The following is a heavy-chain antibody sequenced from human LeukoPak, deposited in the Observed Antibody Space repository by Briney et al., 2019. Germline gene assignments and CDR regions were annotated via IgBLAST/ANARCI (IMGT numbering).Heavy chain of an antibody. Sequence: SETLSLTCAVYGGSFSGYYWAWIRQPPGKGLEWIGSIYSGGRIYHNPSLKSRVSISIDTSNNDLSLKVTSVTAADTAGYYCARAPWAYGNYVHAFDIWGQGTMVTVSS. CDR2: IYSGGRI. V-gene: IGHV4-34*01. CDR1: GGSFSGYY. CDR3: ARAPWAYGNYVHAFDI. D-gene: IGHD4-11*01. J-gene: IGHJ3*02.